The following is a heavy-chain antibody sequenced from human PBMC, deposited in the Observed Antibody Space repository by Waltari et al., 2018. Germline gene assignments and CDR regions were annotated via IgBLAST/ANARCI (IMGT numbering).Heavy chain of an antibody. CDR3: ARDRGYCSGGSCPPRGSFDY. D-gene: IGHD2-15*01. CDR1: GGTFSSYA. V-gene: IGHV1-69*12. CDR2: SITILGTA. Sequence: QVQLVQSGAEVKKPGSSVKVSCKASGGTFSSYAISWVRQAPGQGLEWMGGSITILGTANYAQKVQGRVTITADESTSTAYMELSSLGSEDTAVYYCARDRGYCSGGSCPPRGSFDYWGQGTLVTVSS. J-gene: IGHJ4*02.